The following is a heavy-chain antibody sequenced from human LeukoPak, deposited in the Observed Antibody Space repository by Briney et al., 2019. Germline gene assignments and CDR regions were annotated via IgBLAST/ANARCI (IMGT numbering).Heavy chain of an antibody. Sequence: GESLKISCQGSGYSFTSYWISWVRQMPGKGLEWMGRIDPSDSYTNYSPSFQGHVTISADKSISTAYLQWSSLKASDTAMYYCAIKYYYYYGMDVWGQGTTVTVSS. J-gene: IGHJ6*02. CDR3: AIKYYYYYGMDV. V-gene: IGHV5-10-1*01. CDR2: IDPSDSYT. CDR1: GYSFTSYW.